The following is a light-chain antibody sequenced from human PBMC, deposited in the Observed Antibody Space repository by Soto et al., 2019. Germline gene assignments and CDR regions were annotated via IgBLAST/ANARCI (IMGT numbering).Light chain of an antibody. J-gene: IGLJ3*02. CDR3: SSYTSSSTWV. V-gene: IGLV2-14*01. CDR2: VVS. Sequence: QSALTQPAAVSGSPGQSITLSCTGTSSDVGGYNYVSWYQQHPGKAPKLMIYVVSNRPSGVSNRFSGSKSGNTASLTISGLQAEDEAAYYCSSYTSSSTWVFGGGTKVTVL. CDR1: SSDVGGYNY.